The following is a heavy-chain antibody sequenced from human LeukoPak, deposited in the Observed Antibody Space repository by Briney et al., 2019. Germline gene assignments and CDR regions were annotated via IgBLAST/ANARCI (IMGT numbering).Heavy chain of an antibody. J-gene: IGHJ5*02. CDR3: ARAMPHDNWFDP. Sequence: GGSLRLSCAASGLTFNSYWMHWVRQVAGKGLVWVARINGDASNTTYADSVRGRFTISRDNAKNTLYLQMNSLRVDDTAVYYCARAMPHDNWFDPWGQGSLVTVSS. CDR1: GLTFNSYW. D-gene: IGHD2-2*01. CDR2: INGDASNT. V-gene: IGHV3-74*03.